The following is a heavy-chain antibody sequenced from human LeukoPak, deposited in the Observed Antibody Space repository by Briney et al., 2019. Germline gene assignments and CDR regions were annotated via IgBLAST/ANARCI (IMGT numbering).Heavy chain of an antibody. CDR2: ISYDGSNK. CDR1: GFTFSSYA. CDR3: ARDSPADY. V-gene: IGHV3-30*01. J-gene: IGHJ4*02. Sequence: PGRSLRLSCAASGFTFSSYAMHWVRQASGKGLEWVAVISYDGSNKYYADSVKGRFTISRDNSKNTLYLQMNSLRAEDTAVYYCARDSPADYWGQGTLVTVSS.